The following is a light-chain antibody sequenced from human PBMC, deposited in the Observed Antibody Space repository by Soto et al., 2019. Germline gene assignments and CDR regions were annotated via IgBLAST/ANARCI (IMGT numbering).Light chain of an antibody. V-gene: IGKV3-20*01. J-gene: IGKJ5*01. Sequence: SVLTQSPGTLSLSPGERATLSCRASQSVSSSYLAWYQQKPGQAPRLLIYGASSRATGIPDRFSGRGSGTDFTLTISRLEPEDFAVYFCQRYGSSPLITFGQGTRLEI. CDR1: QSVSSSY. CDR3: QRYGSSPLIT. CDR2: GAS.